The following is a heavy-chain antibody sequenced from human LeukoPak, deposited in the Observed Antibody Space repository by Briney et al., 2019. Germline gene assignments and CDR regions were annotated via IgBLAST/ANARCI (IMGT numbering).Heavy chain of an antibody. CDR1: GFTFNTYA. D-gene: IGHD5-24*01. V-gene: IGHV3-23*01. CDR3: VREGPDGYPSRVWFDP. Sequence: PGGSLRLSCAASGFTFNTYAMPWVRQAPGKGLEWVSGISGSGSSTYYADSVKGRFTISRDNSKNTLDLQMSSLRDEDTAIYYCVREGPDGYPSRVWFDPWGQGALVSVSS. CDR2: ISGSGSST. J-gene: IGHJ5*02.